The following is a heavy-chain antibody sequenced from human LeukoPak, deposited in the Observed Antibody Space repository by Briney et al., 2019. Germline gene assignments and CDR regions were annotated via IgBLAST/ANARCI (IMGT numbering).Heavy chain of an antibody. Sequence: GASVKVSCKASGYTFTGYYIHWVRQAPGQGLEWMGRINPNSGGTNYAQKFQGRVTMTRDTSISTAYMELSRPRSDDTAVYFCARDLGSTRGYWGQGTLVTVSS. J-gene: IGHJ4*02. D-gene: IGHD2-2*01. V-gene: IGHV1-2*06. CDR2: INPNSGGT. CDR3: ARDLGSTRGY. CDR1: GYTFTGYY.